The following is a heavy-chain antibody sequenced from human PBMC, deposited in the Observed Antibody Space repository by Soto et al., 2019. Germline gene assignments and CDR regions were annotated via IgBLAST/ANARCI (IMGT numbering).Heavy chain of an antibody. CDR3: ARDFRDQPPMTTGSNGGYFDY. V-gene: IGHV3-33*01. J-gene: IGHJ4*02. CDR1: GSIFSNYG. Sequence: PGGSLRLSCAASGSIFSNYGMHWVRQAPGKGLEWVAVIWYDGSNKYYADSVKGRFTISRDNSKNTLYLQMNSLRAEDTAVYYCARDFRDQPPMTTGSNGGYFDYWGQGTLVTVSS. CDR2: IWYDGSNK. D-gene: IGHD4-17*01.